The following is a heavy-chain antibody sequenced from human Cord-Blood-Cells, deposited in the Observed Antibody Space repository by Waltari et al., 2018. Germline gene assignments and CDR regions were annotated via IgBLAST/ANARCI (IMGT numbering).Heavy chain of an antibody. CDR2: INPNSGGT. CDR1: GYTFTGYY. J-gene: IGHJ3*02. Sequence: QVQLVQSGAEVKKPGASVKVSCKASGYTFTGYYMHWVRQAPGQGLEWMGWINPNSGGTNYAQKCQGRVTMTRDTSISTAYMELSRLRSDDTAVYYCARDRYSSSHDAFDIWGQGTMVTVSS. CDR3: ARDRYSSSHDAFDI. V-gene: IGHV1-2*02. D-gene: IGHD6-6*01.